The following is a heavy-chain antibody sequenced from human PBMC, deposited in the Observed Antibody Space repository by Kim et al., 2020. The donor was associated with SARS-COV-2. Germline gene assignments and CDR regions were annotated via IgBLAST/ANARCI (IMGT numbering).Heavy chain of an antibody. CDR2: ISGDGGST. Sequence: GGSLRLSCAASGFTFDDYAMHWVRQAPGKGLEWVSLISGDGGSTYYADSVKGRFTISRDNSKNSLYLQMNSLRTEDTALYYCAKDIHTRYYYDSSGYSGGFDPWGQGTLVTVSS. V-gene: IGHV3-43*02. D-gene: IGHD3-22*01. CDR3: AKDIHTRYYYDSSGYSGGFDP. J-gene: IGHJ5*02. CDR1: GFTFDDYA.